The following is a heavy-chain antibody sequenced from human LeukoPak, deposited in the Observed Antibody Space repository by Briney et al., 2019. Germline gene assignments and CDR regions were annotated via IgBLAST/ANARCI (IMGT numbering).Heavy chain of an antibody. D-gene: IGHD2-15*01. Sequence: GGSLRLSCAASGFTVSSNYMSWVRQAPGKGLEWVSVIYSGGSRYYADSVKGRFTISRDNSKNTMYLQMNSLRAEDTAVYYCTTGGWYWDVNYYYYYMDVWGKGTTVTISS. CDR2: IYSGGSR. CDR1: GFTVSSNY. J-gene: IGHJ6*03. CDR3: TTGGWYWDVNYYYYYMDV. V-gene: IGHV3-53*01.